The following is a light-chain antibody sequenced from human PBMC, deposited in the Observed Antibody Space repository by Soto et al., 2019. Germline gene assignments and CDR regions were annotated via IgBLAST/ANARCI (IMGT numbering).Light chain of an antibody. Sequence: DIQMTQSPSALSASVGDRVTITCRASQSIRGWLAWFQQKPGKAPKLLIYDPSSLESGVPSRFSGSGSGTEFTLTITSLQPDDFATYYCQQYVFYRGTFGQGTKVEIK. V-gene: IGKV1-5*01. CDR2: DPS. CDR3: QQYVFYRGT. J-gene: IGKJ1*01. CDR1: QSIRGW.